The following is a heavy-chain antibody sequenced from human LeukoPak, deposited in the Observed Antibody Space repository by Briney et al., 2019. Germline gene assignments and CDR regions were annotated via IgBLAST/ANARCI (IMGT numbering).Heavy chain of an antibody. V-gene: IGHV3-23*01. CDR1: GFTFSSYA. D-gene: IGHD6-19*01. CDR3: EKVEKVDGRFYFDY. CDR2: INGSGGST. Sequence: AGGSLRLSCAASGFTFSSYAMSWVRQAPGKGLEWVSDINGSGGSTYYADSVKGRFTISRDNSKNSLYLQMNSLSAEDTALYYCEKVEKVDGRFYFDYWGQGTLVTVSS. J-gene: IGHJ4*02.